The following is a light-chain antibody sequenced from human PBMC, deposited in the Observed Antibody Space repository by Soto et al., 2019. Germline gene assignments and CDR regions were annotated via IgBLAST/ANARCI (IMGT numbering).Light chain of an antibody. Sequence: EIVLTQSPGTLSLSPGERATLSCRASQGVFSNFLAWYQQKPGQAPRLLIYGASSRATGIPDRFSGSVSGTDFTLTISRLEPEDFEVYFGQQYGSSPITFGQGTRLESK. CDR3: QQYGSSPIT. CDR2: GAS. V-gene: IGKV3-20*01. CDR1: QGVFSNF. J-gene: IGKJ5*01.